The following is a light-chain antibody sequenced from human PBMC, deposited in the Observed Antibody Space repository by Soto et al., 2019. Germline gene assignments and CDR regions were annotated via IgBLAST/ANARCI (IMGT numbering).Light chain of an antibody. CDR2: DAS. V-gene: IGKV3-11*01. J-gene: IGKJ5*01. Sequence: IVLTQSPAPLSFSPGERATLSCRASQSVSSYLAWYQQKPGQAPRLLIYDASNRATGIPARFSGSGSGTDFTLTISSLEPEDFAVYYCQQRSNWPITFGQGTRLENK. CDR3: QQRSNWPIT. CDR1: QSVSSY.